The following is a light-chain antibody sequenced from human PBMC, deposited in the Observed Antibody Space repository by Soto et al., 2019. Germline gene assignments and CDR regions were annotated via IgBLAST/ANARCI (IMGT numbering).Light chain of an antibody. Sequence: QSVLTQPPSVSGTPGQRVTISCSGSSSNIGNNFVYWYQHLPGAAPTLVVYSDNHRPSGVPVRFSGSKSGTSASLTISGLRSEDEGDYYCAAWDDSLSGSVLFGGGTKLTVL. CDR2: SDN. J-gene: IGLJ2*01. V-gene: IGLV1-47*01. CDR1: SSNIGNNF. CDR3: AAWDDSLSGSVL.